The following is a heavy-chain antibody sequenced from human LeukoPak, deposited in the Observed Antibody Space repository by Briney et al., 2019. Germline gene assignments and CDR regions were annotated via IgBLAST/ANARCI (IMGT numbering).Heavy chain of an antibody. J-gene: IGHJ4*02. CDR2: IWYDGSNK. Sequence: GRSLRLSCAASGFTFSSYGMYWVRQAPGKGLEWVAVIWYDGSNKYYADSVKGRFTISRDNSKNTLYLQMNSLRAEDTAVYYCARDETAMVTGPDYWGQGTLVTVSS. CDR3: ARDETAMVTGPDY. CDR1: GFTFSSYG. D-gene: IGHD5-18*01. V-gene: IGHV3-33*01.